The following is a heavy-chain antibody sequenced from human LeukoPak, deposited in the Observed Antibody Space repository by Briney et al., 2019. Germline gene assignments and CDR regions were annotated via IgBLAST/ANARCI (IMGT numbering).Heavy chain of an antibody. CDR3: ARDRAAGSDWLDP. V-gene: IGHV4-59*01. CDR1: GGSISTYY. J-gene: IGHJ5*02. CDR2: IYNSGNSGSA. Sequence: PSETLSLTCTVSGGSISTYYWSWIRQPPGKGLEWIGYIYNSGNSGSANYNPSLKSRVTISVDMSKNQFSLKLSSVTAADTAVYYCARDRAAGSDWLDPWGQGTLVTVSS. D-gene: IGHD3-10*01.